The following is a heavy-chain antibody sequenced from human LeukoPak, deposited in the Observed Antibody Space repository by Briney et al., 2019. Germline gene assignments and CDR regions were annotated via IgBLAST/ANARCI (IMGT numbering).Heavy chain of an antibody. CDR1: GLTLSRYW. V-gene: IGHV3-74*01. Sequence: GGSLRLSCAASGLTLSRYWMHWVRQAPGKGLVWVSLINNDGSSTTYADSVKGRFTISRDNAKNTLYLQMNSLRAEDTAVYYCAKVEDRGGYFDYWGQGTLVTVSS. CDR2: INNDGSST. J-gene: IGHJ4*02. CDR3: AKVEDRGGYFDY. D-gene: IGHD1-14*01.